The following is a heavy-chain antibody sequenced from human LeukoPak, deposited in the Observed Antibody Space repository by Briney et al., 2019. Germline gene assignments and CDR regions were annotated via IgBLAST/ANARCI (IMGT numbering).Heavy chain of an antibody. CDR1: GYSFSNYD. D-gene: IGHD6-13*01. CDR2: MNPHRGDT. Sequence: ASVKVSCKPSGYSFSNYDINWVRLRQAFGQGPEWMGWMNPHRGDTGSPERFRGRISMTWDTSTNTAYLEVTDLTSDDTAVYYCARGPGPDSWTAEYFQHWGQGTLVTVSS. J-gene: IGHJ1*01. CDR3: ARGPGPDSWTAEYFQH. V-gene: IGHV1-8*02.